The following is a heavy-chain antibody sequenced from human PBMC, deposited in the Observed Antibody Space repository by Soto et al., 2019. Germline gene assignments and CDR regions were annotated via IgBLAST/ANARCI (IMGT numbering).Heavy chain of an antibody. CDR1: GYTFTSYD. Sequence: QVQLVQSGAAMKEPGASVKVSCKASGYTFTSYDINWVRQAAGQGLEWMGWINPNTGYTDYAQKFQDRVTMTGNTSITTAYMELSGLRSEDTAVYYCVRGRVMITFGVVIVIDYWGQGSPVTVSS. CDR3: VRGRVMITFGVVIVIDY. J-gene: IGHJ4*02. D-gene: IGHD3-16*02. CDR2: INPNTGYT. V-gene: IGHV1-8*01.